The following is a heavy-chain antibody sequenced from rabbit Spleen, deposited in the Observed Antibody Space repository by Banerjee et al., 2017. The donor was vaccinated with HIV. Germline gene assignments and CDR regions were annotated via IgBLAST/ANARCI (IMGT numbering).Heavy chain of an antibody. V-gene: IGHV1S45*01. CDR1: GFSFSDRDV. CDR2: INSYTGTP. D-gene: IGHD8-1*01. Sequence: QEQLEESGGGLVKPEGSLTLTCKASGFSFSDRDVMCCGRQAPGKGLQWIACINSYTGTPVHAPWAKGRFTISRTSSTTVTLQMTRLTVADTATYFCARETGSSFSSYGMDLGGPATLVTVS. J-gene: IGHJ6*01. CDR3: ARETGSSFSSYGMDL.